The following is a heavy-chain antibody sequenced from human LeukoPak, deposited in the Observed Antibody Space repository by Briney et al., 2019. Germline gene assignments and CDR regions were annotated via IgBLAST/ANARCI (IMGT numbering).Heavy chain of an antibody. CDR3: ARDLPDVLTGYSDNAFDI. J-gene: IGHJ3*02. Sequence: GGSLRLSCAVSGFHFTTYWMTWVRQAPGKGLEWVANIKQDGSDKNYVDSVKGRFTISRDNAKKLLYLQMNSLRAEDTAVYYCARDLPDVLTGYSDNAFDIWGQGTMVTVSS. CDR1: GFHFTTYW. CDR2: IKQDGSDK. D-gene: IGHD3-9*01. V-gene: IGHV3-7*03.